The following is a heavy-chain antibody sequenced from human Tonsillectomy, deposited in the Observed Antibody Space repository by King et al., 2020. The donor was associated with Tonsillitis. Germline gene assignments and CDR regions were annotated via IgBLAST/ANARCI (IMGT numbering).Heavy chain of an antibody. CDR3: ARPRGGDYDYYFDY. Sequence: LVQSGAEVKKPGASVKVSCKASGYTFTNYGISWVRQAPGQGLEWMGWISPYNGNTHYVQNFQGRVTMTKDTSTSTAYMELRSLRSDDTAVYYCARPRGGDYDYYFDYWGQGTLVTVSS. J-gene: IGHJ4*02. CDR2: ISPYNGNT. V-gene: IGHV1-18*01. CDR1: GYTFTNYG. D-gene: IGHD3-16*01.